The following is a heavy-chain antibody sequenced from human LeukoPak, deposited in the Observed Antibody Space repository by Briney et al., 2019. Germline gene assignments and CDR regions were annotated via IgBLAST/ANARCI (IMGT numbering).Heavy chain of an antibody. CDR1: GGSFSGYY. Sequence: PSETLSLTCAVYGGSFSGYYWSWIRQPPGKGLEWIGEINHSGSTNYNPSLKSRVTISVDTSKNQFSLKLSSVTAADTAVYYCARGWYGASDIWGQGTMVTVSS. CDR3: ARGWYGASDI. J-gene: IGHJ3*02. CDR2: INHSGST. D-gene: IGHD3-10*01. V-gene: IGHV4-34*01.